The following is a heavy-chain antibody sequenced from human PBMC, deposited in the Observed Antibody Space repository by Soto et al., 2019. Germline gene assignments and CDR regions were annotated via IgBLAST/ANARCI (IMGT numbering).Heavy chain of an antibody. CDR2: IDPSDSYT. CDR3: ARQGTTDYFYYYGLDV. D-gene: IGHD4-4*01. CDR1: GYNFPSYW. Sequence: GESLKISCKGPGYNFPSYWISWVRQMPGKGLEWMGRIDPSDSYTNYSPSFQGHVTISADKSISAAYLQWSSLKASDTAMYYCARQGTTDYFYYYGLDVWGQGTTVTVSS. J-gene: IGHJ6*02. V-gene: IGHV5-10-1*01.